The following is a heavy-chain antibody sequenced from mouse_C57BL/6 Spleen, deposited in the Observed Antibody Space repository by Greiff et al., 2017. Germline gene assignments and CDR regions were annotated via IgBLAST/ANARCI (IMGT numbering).Heavy chain of an antibody. CDR3: ARRGDYYGSSPYYAMDY. D-gene: IGHD1-1*01. V-gene: IGHV1-81*01. CDR2: IYPRSGNT. Sequence: VQLQQSGAELARPGASVKLSCKASGYTFTSYGISWVKQRTGQGLEWIGEIYPRSGNTYYNEKFKGKATLTADKSSSTAYMGLRSLTSEDSAVYFCARRGDYYGSSPYYAMDYWGQGTSGTV. CDR1: GYTFTSYG. J-gene: IGHJ4*01.